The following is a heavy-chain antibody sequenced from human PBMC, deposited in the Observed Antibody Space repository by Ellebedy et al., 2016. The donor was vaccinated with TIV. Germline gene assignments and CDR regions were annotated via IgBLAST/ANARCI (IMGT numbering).Heavy chain of an antibody. CDR3: AREGDTAMVHGMDV. CDR2: ISSSGSTI. D-gene: IGHD5-18*01. J-gene: IGHJ6*02. Sequence: PGGSLRLSCAASGFTFSDYYMNWIRQAPGKGLEWVSYISSSGSTIYYADSVKGRFTISRDNAKNSLYLQMNSLRAEDTAVYYCAREGDTAMVHGMDVWGQGTTVTVSS. V-gene: IGHV3-11*01. CDR1: GFTFSDYY.